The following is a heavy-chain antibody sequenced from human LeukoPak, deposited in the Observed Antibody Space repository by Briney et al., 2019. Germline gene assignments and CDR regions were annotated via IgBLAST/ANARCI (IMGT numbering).Heavy chain of an antibody. Sequence: PSETLSLTCAVSGGSISSGGYSWSWIRQPPGKGLEWIGYIYHSGSTYYNPSLKSRVTISVDRSKNQFSLKLSSVTAADTAVYYCARLHCGGDCYSLNWFDPWGQGTLVTVPS. D-gene: IGHD2-21*02. CDR3: ARLHCGGDCYSLNWFDP. CDR1: GGSISSGGYS. CDR2: IYHSGST. J-gene: IGHJ5*02. V-gene: IGHV4-30-2*01.